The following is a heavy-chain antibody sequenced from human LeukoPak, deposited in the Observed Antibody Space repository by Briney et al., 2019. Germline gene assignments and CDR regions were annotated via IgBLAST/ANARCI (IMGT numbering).Heavy chain of an antibody. CDR3: ARGTLYSGWSYYFDY. CDR1: GDSVSSNSAG. D-gene: IGHD6-19*01. Sequence: SQTLSLTCAISGDSVSSNSAGWNWIRQSPSRGLEWLGRTYYRSKWYNDDAVSVKSRITINPDTAKNHFSLRLSSVTAADTAMYYCARGTLYSGWSYYFDYWGQGSQVTVSS. CDR2: TYYRSKWYN. J-gene: IGHJ4*02. V-gene: IGHV6-1*01.